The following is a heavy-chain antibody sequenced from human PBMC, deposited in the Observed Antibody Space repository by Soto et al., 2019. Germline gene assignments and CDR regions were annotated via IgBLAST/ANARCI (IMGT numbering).Heavy chain of an antibody. J-gene: IGHJ5*02. D-gene: IGHD6-19*01. CDR2: FDSEDGET. CDR1: GYTLSELS. Sequence: ASVKFSCKVSGYTLSELSMHWVRQAPGKGLEWMGGFDSEDGETIYAQKFQGRVTMTEDTSTDTAYMELSSLKFEDTAVYYCATESVTGTGWFDPWGQGTLGTVS. CDR3: ATESVTGTGWFDP. V-gene: IGHV1-24*01.